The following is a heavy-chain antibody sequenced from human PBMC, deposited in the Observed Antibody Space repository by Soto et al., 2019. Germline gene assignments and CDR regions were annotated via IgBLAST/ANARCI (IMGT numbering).Heavy chain of an antibody. D-gene: IGHD3-16*02. CDR1: GYTFTSYY. V-gene: IGHV1-46*01. J-gene: IGHJ5*02. Sequence: ASVKVSCKASGYTFTSYYMHWVRQAPGQGLEWMGIINPSGGSTSYAQKFQGRVTMTRDTSTSTVYMELSSLRSEDTAVYYCARGLGDDYVWGSYRYTLNWFDPWGQGTLVTVSS. CDR2: INPSGGST. CDR3: ARGLGDDYVWGSYRYTLNWFDP.